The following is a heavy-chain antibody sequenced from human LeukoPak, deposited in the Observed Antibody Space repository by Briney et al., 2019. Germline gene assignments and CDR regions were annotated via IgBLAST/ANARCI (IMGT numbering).Heavy chain of an antibody. CDR1: GFTFSTYG. CDR2: IRYDGTHK. Sequence: VGSLRLSCAASGFTFSTYGMHWVRQAPGKGLEWVAFIRYDGTHKYYADSVKGRFTISRDNSKNTLYLQMTSLRVADTAVYYCARDSNYYYYMDVWGKGTTVTVSS. CDR3: ARDSNYYYYMDV. J-gene: IGHJ6*03. V-gene: IGHV3-30*02.